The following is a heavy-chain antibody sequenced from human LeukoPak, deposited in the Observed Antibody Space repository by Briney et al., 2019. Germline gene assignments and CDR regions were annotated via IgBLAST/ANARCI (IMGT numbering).Heavy chain of an antibody. Sequence: GGSLRLSCAASGFTFSSYSMNWVRQAPGKGLEWVSSISSSSSYIYYADSVKGRFTISRDNAKNLLYLQMNSLRAEDTAVYYCARDQFGSWYWGGGFDYWGQGTLVTVSS. V-gene: IGHV3-21*01. CDR1: GFTFSSYS. CDR3: ARDQFGSWYWGGGFDY. D-gene: IGHD6-13*01. J-gene: IGHJ4*02. CDR2: ISSSSSYI.